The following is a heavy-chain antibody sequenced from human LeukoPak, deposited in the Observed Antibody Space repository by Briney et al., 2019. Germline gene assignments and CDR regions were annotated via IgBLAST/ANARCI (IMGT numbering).Heavy chain of an antibody. J-gene: IGHJ5*02. V-gene: IGHV4-59*08. CDR1: GGSISSYY. Sequence: SETLSLTCTVSGGSISSYYWSWIRQPPGKGLEWIGYIYYSGSTNYNPSLKSRVTISLDTSKNQFSLKLSSVTAADTAVYYCARHGGYSYAIDWFDPWGQGTLVTVSS. CDR3: ARHGGYSYAIDWFDP. CDR2: IYYSGST. D-gene: IGHD5-18*01.